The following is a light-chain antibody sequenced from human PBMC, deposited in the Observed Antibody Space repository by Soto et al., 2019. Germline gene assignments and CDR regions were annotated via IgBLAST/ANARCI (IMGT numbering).Light chain of an antibody. CDR1: SSDVGSYNY. Sequence: QSALTQPASVSGSPGQSITISCTGTSSDVGSYNYVYWYQQHPGKAPKLMIYEVSDRPSGISSRFSGSKSGNTASLTISGLQTEDEADYYCSSYPSSSTLFGTGTKVTVL. V-gene: IGLV2-14*01. CDR2: EVS. CDR3: SSYPSSSTL. J-gene: IGLJ1*01.